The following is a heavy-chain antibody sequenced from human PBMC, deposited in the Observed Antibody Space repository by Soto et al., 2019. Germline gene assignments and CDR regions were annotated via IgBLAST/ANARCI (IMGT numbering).Heavy chain of an antibody. CDR3: ARDGTLVVPAATKLFHY. V-gene: IGHV3-48*01. J-gene: IGHJ4*02. CDR2: ISSSSSTI. CDR1: GFTFSSYS. Sequence: PGGSLRLSCAASGFTFSSYSMNWVRQAPGKGLEWVSYISSSSSTIYYADSVKGRFTISRDNAKNSLYLQMNSLRAEDTAVYYCARDGTLVVPAATKLFHYWGQGTLVTVSS. D-gene: IGHD2-2*01.